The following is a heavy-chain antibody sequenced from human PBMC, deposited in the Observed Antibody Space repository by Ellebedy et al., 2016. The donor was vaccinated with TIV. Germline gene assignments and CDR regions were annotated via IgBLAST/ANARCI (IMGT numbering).Heavy chain of an antibody. CDR1: GFTVSSNY. D-gene: IGHD1-26*01. V-gene: IGHV3-53*01. J-gene: IGHJ6*02. CDR3: AKDYSGLHAMDV. CDR2: FYSGGNT. Sequence: PGGSLRLSCAASGFTVSSNYMSWLRQAPGRGLEWGPVFYSGGNTYYADTVKGRFTISRDNSKNPLYLQMNSLRAEDTAVYYCAKDYSGLHAMDVWGQGTTVTVSS.